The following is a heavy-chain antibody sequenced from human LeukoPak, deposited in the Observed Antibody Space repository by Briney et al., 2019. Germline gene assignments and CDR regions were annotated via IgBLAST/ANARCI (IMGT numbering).Heavy chain of an antibody. V-gene: IGHV3-23*01. CDR2: ISNSGVST. J-gene: IGHJ6*02. D-gene: IGHD3-10*01. Sequence: GGSLRLSCAASGFAFSSYSMNWVRQAPGQGLEWVSGISNSGVSTYHADSVKGRFTISRDDSKNTLYLQMNSLRAEDTAIYYCAKDLITMVRGSAMDVWGQGTTVTVSS. CDR1: GFAFSSYS. CDR3: AKDLITMVRGSAMDV.